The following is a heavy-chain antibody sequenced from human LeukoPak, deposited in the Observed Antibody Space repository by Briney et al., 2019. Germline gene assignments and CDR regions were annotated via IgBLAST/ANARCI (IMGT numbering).Heavy chain of an antibody. J-gene: IGHJ4*02. CDR1: GYTFTGYY. D-gene: IGHD3-9*01. CDR3: ARSLYDILTGYYSPSFDY. V-gene: IGHV1-2*02. Sequence: ASVKVSCKASGYTFTGYYMHWVRQAPGQGLEWMGWINPNSGGTNYAQKFQGRVTMTTDTSTSTAYMELRSLRSDDTAVYYCARSLYDILTGYYSPSFDYWGQGTLVTVSS. CDR2: INPNSGGT.